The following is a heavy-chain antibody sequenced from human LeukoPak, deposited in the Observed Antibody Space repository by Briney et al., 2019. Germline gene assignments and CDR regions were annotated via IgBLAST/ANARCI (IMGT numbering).Heavy chain of an antibody. CDR2: IRSDGSNK. CDR3: AKHYDFWTNPFDY. J-gene: IGHJ4*02. CDR1: GFSFSSYG. D-gene: IGHD3-3*01. V-gene: IGHV3-30*02. Sequence: GGSLRLSCAGSGFSFSSYGMHWVRQAPGKGLEWMAFIRSDGSNKYYADSVKGRFTISRDNSKNTLYLQMNSLRAEDTAVYYCAKHYDFWTNPFDYWGQGTLVTVSS.